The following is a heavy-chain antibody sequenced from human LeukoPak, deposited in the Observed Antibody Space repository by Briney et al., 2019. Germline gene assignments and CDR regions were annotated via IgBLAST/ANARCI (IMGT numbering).Heavy chain of an antibody. V-gene: IGHV3-23*01. Sequence: GGSLRLSCAASGFTFSSYAMSWVRQAPGKGLEWVSAISGSGGSTYYADSVKGRFTISRHNSKNTLYLQMNSLRAEDTAVYYCARASSGPPDAFDIWGQGTMVTVSS. J-gene: IGHJ3*02. D-gene: IGHD3-22*01. CDR1: GFTFSSYA. CDR3: ARASSGPPDAFDI. CDR2: ISGSGGST.